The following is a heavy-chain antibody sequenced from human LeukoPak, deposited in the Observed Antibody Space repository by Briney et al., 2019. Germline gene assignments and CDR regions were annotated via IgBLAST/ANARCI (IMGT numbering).Heavy chain of an antibody. D-gene: IGHD3-10*01. CDR2: IIPIVGTT. J-gene: IGHJ4*02. V-gene: IGHV1-69*13. Sequence: ASVKVSCKASGGTFSSYAFSWVRQAPGQGLEWMGGIIPIVGTTNYAQMFQGRVTITADESTSTAYMELSSLRSEDTAVYYCASHPRSDYGSGSYYRDWGQGTLVTVSS. CDR1: GGTFSSYA. CDR3: ASHPRSDYGSGSYYRD.